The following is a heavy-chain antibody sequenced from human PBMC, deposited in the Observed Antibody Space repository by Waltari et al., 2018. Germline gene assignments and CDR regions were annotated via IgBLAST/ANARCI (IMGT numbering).Heavy chain of an antibody. CDR2: IYHSGST. V-gene: IGHV4-38-2*01. J-gene: IGHJ6*02. CDR3: ARLVNTVTSMDV. CDR1: GYSISSGYY. D-gene: IGHD4-17*01. Sequence: QVQLQESGPGLVKPSETLSLTCAVSGYSISSGYYWGWIRPPPGKGLEWIGSIYHSGSTYYNPSLKSRVTISVDTSKNQFSLKLSSVTAADTAVYYCARLVNTVTSMDVWGQGTTVTVSS.